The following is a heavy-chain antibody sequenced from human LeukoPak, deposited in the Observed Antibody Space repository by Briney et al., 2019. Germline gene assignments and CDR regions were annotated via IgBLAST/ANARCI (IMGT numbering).Heavy chain of an antibody. CDR2: INHSGST. Sequence: SETLSLTCAVYGGSFSGYYWSWIRQPPGKGLEWIGEINHSGSTNYNPSLKSRVTISVDTSKNQFSLKLSSVTAADTAVYYCARARYYYDSSGYYPAYYHYGMDVWGQGTTVTVSS. CDR3: ARARYYYDSSGYYPAYYHYGMDV. CDR1: GGSFSGYY. J-gene: IGHJ6*02. V-gene: IGHV4-34*01. D-gene: IGHD3-22*01.